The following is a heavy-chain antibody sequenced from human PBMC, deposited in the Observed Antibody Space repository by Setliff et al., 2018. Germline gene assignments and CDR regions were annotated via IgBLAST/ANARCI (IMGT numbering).Heavy chain of an antibody. D-gene: IGHD5-18*01. CDR2: IIPILGIA. V-gene: IGHV1-69*10. CDR3: ARDRGRQLGYTGDAFDI. CDR1: GGTFSSYA. J-gene: IGHJ3*02. Sequence: ASVKVSCKASGGTFSSYAISWVRQAPGQGLEWMGGIIPILGIANYAQKFQGRVTITADKSTSTAYMELSSLRSEDTDVYYCARDRGRQLGYTGDAFDIWGQGTMVTVSS.